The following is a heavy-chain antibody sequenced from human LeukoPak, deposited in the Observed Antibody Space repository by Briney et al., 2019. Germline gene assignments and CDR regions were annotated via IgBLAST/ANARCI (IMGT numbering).Heavy chain of an antibody. J-gene: IGHJ3*02. V-gene: IGHV4-39*01. CDR3: ARHPTLRYFDWLSSVGAFDI. CDR2: INYSGST. CDR1: GGSISSSSYY. Sequence: SETLSLTCTVSGGSISSSSYYWGWIRQPPGKGLEWIGGINYSGSTYYNPSLKSRVTISVDTSKNQFSLKLSSVTAADTAVYYCARHPTLRYFDWLSSVGAFDIWGQGTMVTVSS. D-gene: IGHD3-9*01.